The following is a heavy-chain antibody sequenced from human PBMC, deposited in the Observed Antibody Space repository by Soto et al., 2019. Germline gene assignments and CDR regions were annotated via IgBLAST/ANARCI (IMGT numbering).Heavy chain of an antibody. D-gene: IGHD2-15*01. CDR2: ISSSSSTI. CDR3: ARGDGGVVAATDY. Sequence: GGSLRLSCAASGFTFSSYSMNWVRQAPGKGLEGGSYISSSSSTIYYADSVKGRFTISRDNAKNSLYLQMNSLREEDTAVYYCARGDGGVVAATDYWGQGTLVTVSS. V-gene: IGHV3-48*02. J-gene: IGHJ4*02. CDR1: GFTFSSYS.